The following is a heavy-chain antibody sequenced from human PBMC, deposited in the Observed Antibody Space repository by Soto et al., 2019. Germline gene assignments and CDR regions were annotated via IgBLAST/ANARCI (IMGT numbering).Heavy chain of an antibody. J-gene: IGHJ3*02. Sequence: GESLKISCKGSGYSFTSYWIGWVRQMPGKGLEWMGIIYPGDSDTRYSPSFQGQVTISADKSISTAYLQWSSLKASDTAMYYCVSAQTQWPQSFVILGQGIMVSVSS. D-gene: IGHD6-19*01. CDR1: GYSFTSYW. CDR3: VSAQTQWPQSFVI. V-gene: IGHV5-51*01. CDR2: IYPGDSDT.